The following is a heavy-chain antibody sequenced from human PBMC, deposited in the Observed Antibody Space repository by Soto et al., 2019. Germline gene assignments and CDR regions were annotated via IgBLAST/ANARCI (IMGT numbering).Heavy chain of an antibody. J-gene: IGHJ6*02. V-gene: IGHV3-30*18. Sequence: GGSLRLSCAASGFTFSSYGMHWVRQAPGKGLEWVAVISYDGSNKYYADSVKGRFTISRDNSKNTLYLQMNSLRAEDTAVYYCAKEPIQQWLVFDGMDVWGQGTTVTVSS. CDR3: AKEPIQQWLVFDGMDV. CDR1: GFTFSSYG. CDR2: ISYDGSNK. D-gene: IGHD6-19*01.